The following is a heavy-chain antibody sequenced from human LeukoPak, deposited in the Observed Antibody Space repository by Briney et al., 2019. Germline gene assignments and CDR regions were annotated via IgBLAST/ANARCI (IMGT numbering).Heavy chain of an antibody. CDR2: IYTSGST. V-gene: IGHV4-61*02. CDR1: GGSISSGSYY. Sequence: SETLSLTCTVSGGSISSGSYYWSWIRQPAGKGLEWIGRIYTSGSTNYNPSLKSRVTILVDTSKNQFSLKLSSVTAADTAVYYCARDRDYDFWSGPEEDYMDVWGKGTTVTVSS. J-gene: IGHJ6*03. D-gene: IGHD3-3*01. CDR3: ARDRDYDFWSGPEEDYMDV.